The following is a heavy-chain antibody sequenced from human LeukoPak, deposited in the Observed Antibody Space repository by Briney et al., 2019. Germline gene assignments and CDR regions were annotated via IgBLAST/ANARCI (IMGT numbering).Heavy chain of an antibody. Sequence: GGSPRLSCAASGFTVSSNYMSWVRQAPGKGLEWVSVIYSGGSTYYADSVKGRFTISRDNSKNTLYLQMNSLRAEDTAVYYCARVHAVVPAADAFDIWGQGTMVTVSS. V-gene: IGHV3-66*02. CDR1: GFTVSSNY. CDR3: ARVHAVVPAADAFDI. D-gene: IGHD2-2*01. J-gene: IGHJ3*02. CDR2: IYSGGST.